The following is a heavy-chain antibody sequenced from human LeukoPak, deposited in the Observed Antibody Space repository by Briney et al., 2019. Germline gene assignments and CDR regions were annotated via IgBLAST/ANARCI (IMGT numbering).Heavy chain of an antibody. CDR3: ASLPSNDAFDI. V-gene: IGHV4-39*01. CDR1: GDSISSSNYY. CDR2: IYYSGIT. Sequence: PSQTLSLTCTVSGDSISSSNYYWGWIRQPPGKGLEWIASIYYSGITYYNPSLKSRVTIFVDTPKNQFSLKLNSVTAADTAVYYCASLPSNDAFDIWGQGTMVTVSS. J-gene: IGHJ3*02.